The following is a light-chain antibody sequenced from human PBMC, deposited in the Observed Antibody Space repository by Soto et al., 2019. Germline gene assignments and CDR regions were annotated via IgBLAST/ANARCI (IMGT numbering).Light chain of an antibody. J-gene: IGKJ3*01. CDR2: DAS. V-gene: IGKV3-11*01. CDR3: QQRSNWPPIFT. CDR1: QSVSSY. Sequence: EIVLTQSPATLSLSPGERATLSCRASQSVSSYLAWYQQKPGQATRLLIYDASNRATGIPARFSGSGSRTDFPLTIRSLEPEDFAVYYCQQRSNWPPIFTFGPGTKVDIK.